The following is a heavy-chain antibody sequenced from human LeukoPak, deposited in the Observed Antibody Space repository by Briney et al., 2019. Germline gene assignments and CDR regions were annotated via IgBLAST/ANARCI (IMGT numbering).Heavy chain of an antibody. J-gene: IGHJ4*02. D-gene: IGHD3-22*01. Sequence: SETLSLTCTVCGGSISSSSYYWGWIRQPPGKGLEWIGSIYYSGSTYYNPSLKSRVTISVDTSKNQFSLKLSSVTAADTAVYYSARIPGTMIANYFDYWGQGTLVTVSS. CDR1: GGSISSSSYY. V-gene: IGHV4-39*07. CDR3: ARIPGTMIANYFDY. CDR2: IYYSGST.